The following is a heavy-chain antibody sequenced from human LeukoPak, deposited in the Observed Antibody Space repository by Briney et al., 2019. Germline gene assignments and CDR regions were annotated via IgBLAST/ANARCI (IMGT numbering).Heavy chain of an antibody. CDR3: ARLEQQRSSFDY. V-gene: IGHV5-51*01. J-gene: IGHJ4*02. D-gene: IGHD6-13*01. CDR1: GYSFTSYW. Sequence: GESLKISCKGSGYSFTSYWIGRVRQMPGKGLEWMGIIYPADSDTRYSPSFQGQVTISADKSISTAYLQWSRLKASDTAMYYCARLEQQRSSFDYWGQGTLVTVSS. CDR2: IYPADSDT.